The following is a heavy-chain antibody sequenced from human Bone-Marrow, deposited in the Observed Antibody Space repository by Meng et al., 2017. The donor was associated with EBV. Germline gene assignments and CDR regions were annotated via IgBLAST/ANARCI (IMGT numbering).Heavy chain of an antibody. CDR1: GGSVSSGSYY. V-gene: IGHV4-61*01. D-gene: IGHD3-22*01. Sequence: VQLTDSGPGLVKPSETLSLPCTVSGGSVSSGSYYWSWIRQPPGKGLQWIGYIYYSGSTNYNPSLKSRATISMDTSKNQFSLKLSSVTAADTAVYYCAREGSPFYYDSSGYDLWGQGTLVTVSS. J-gene: IGHJ4*02. CDR2: IYYSGST. CDR3: AREGSPFYYDSSGYDL.